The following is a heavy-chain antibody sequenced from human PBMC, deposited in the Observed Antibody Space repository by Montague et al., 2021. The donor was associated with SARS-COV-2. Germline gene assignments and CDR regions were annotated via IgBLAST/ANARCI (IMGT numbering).Heavy chain of an antibody. CDR1: GGSFSGYY. CDR3: SRDGRGRIVVVIAIPYYYFDY. J-gene: IGHJ4*02. CDR2: INHSGST. V-gene: IGHV4-34*01. Sequence: SETLSLTCAVYGGSFSGYYWSWICQPPGKGLEWIGEINHSGSTNYYPSLKRRVTISVDTSKNQFSLKLSSVTAADTAVDYCSRDGRGRIVVVIAIPYYYFDYWGQGTLVTVSS. D-gene: IGHD2-21*01.